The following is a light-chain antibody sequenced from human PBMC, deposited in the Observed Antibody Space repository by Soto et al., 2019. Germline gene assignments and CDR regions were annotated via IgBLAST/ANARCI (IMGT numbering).Light chain of an antibody. Sequence: DIQMTQSPSTLSASVGDRVAITCRASQSITNRLAWYQLKPGKAPKVLIYDALTLESGAPSRFSGSGYGTQFTLTIRSLQPDDFATYCCQHYGGMWTFGQGTKVDI. J-gene: IGKJ1*01. CDR2: DAL. V-gene: IGKV1-5*01. CDR1: QSITNR. CDR3: QHYGGMWT.